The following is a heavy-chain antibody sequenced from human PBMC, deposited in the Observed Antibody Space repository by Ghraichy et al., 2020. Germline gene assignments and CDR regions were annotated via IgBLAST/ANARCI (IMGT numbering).Heavy chain of an antibody. CDR3: AKDDYGDYIGGRGLDY. CDR1: GFTFSSCG. CDR2: IRYDGTNK. V-gene: IGHV3-30*02. Sequence: GESLNISCAASGFTFSSCGMHWVRQAPGKGLEWVAFIRYDGTNKYYADSVKGRFTISRDNSKNTLYLQMNSLRAEDTAVYYCAKDDYGDYIGGRGLDYWGQGTLVTVSS. J-gene: IGHJ4*02. D-gene: IGHD4-17*01.